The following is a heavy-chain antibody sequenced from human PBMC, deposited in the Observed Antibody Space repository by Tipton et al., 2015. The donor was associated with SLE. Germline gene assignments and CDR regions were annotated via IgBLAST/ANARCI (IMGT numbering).Heavy chain of an antibody. D-gene: IGHD5-18*01. CDR3: ARQYSYAKGYFDY. CDR1: GYSFTSYW. J-gene: IGHJ4*02. CDR2: IYPGDSDT. V-gene: IGHV5-51*01. Sequence: QLVQSGAEVKKPGESLKISCKGSGYSFTSYWIGWVRQMPGKGLEWMGIIYPGDSDTRYSPAFQAQVTISADKSISTAYRQWSSLKASDTAMYYCARQYSYAKGYFDYWGQGTLVTVSS.